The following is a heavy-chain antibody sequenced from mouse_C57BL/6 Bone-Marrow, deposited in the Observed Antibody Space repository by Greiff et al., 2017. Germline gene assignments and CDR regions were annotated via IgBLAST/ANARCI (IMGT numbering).Heavy chain of an antibody. CDR2: IRSGGSYT. D-gene: IGHD3-2*01. V-gene: IGHV5-6*01. Sequence: EVQGVESGGDLVKPGGSLTLSCAASGFTFSSYGMSWVRQTPDKRLEWVATIRSGGSYTYYPDSVKGRFTISRDNAKKTLYLQMSSLKSENTAIYYCARHMRLDSSDLDDWGQGTTLTVSS. J-gene: IGHJ2*01. CDR3: ARHMRLDSSDLDD. CDR1: GFTFSSYG.